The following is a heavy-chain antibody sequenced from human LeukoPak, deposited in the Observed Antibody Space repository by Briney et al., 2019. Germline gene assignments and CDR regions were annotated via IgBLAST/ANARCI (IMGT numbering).Heavy chain of an antibody. J-gene: IGHJ3*02. CDR1: GFTFSSYG. CDR2: ISGSGGST. V-gene: IGHV3-23*01. CDR3: AKDCMFYDILTGYPEGDAFDI. D-gene: IGHD3-9*01. Sequence: GGSLRLSCAASGFTFSSYGVSWVRQAPGKGLEWVSAISGSGGSTYYADSVKGRFTISRDNSKNTLYLQMNSLRAEDTAVYYCAKDCMFYDILTGYPEGDAFDIWGQGTMVTVSS.